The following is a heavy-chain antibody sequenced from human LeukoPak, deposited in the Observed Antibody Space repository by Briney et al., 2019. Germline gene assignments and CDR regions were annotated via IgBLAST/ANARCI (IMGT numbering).Heavy chain of an antibody. D-gene: IGHD3-22*01. CDR3: ATDYYDSSGAIDY. V-gene: IGHV1-24*01. CDR2: FDPEDGET. CDR1: GYTLTELS. J-gene: IGHJ4*02. Sequence: ASVKVSCKVSGYTLTELSMHWVRQAPGKGLEWMGGFDPEDGETIYAQKFQGRVTMTEDTSTDTAYMELSSLRSEDAAVYYCATDYYDSSGAIDYWGQGTLVTVSS.